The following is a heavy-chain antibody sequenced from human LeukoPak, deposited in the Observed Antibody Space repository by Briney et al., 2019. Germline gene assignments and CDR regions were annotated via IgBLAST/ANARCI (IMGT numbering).Heavy chain of an antibody. V-gene: IGHV3-21*01. CDR1: GFTFSSYS. CDR3: ARDESTALMNY. J-gene: IGHJ4*02. Sequence: GGSLRLSCAASGFTFSSYSINWVRQAPGKGLEWVSSISSSSSYIYYADSVKGRFTISRDNAKNSLYLQMNSLRAEDTAVYYCARDESTALMNYWGQGTLVTVSS. D-gene: IGHD2-2*01. CDR2: ISSSSSYI.